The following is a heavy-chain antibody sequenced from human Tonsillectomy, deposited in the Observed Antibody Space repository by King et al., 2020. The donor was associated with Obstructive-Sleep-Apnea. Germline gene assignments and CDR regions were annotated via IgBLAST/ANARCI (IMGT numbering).Heavy chain of an antibody. J-gene: IGHJ4*02. CDR3: ARVLGGWSSPDGY. CDR2: IYYSGCT. D-gene: IGHD6-13*01. V-gene: IGHV4-59*01. CDR1: GGSISSYY. Sequence: VQLQESGPGLVKPSETLSLTCTVSGGSISSYYWSGIRQPPGKGLEWIGYIYYSGCTNYNPSLKSRVTISVDTSKNQFSLNLSSVTAADTAVYYCARVLGGWSSPDGYWGQGTLVTVSS.